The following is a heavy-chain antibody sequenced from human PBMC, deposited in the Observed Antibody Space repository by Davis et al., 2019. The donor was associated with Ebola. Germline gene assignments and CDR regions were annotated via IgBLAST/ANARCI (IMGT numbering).Heavy chain of an antibody. J-gene: IGHJ4*03. Sequence: PGGSLRLSCAASGFTVSNSFVTWVRQAPGKGLEWVSIIYSSGRTYYADSLKGRFTISRDIAGNSLYLQMNSLRAEDTAVYYCARDLYGDLDYWGQGTTVTVSS. V-gene: IGHV3-66*01. CDR1: GFTVSNSF. CDR3: ARDLYGDLDY. CDR2: IYSSGRT. D-gene: IGHD4-17*01.